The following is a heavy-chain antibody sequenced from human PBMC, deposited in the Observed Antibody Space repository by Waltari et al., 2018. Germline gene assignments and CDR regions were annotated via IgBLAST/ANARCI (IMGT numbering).Heavy chain of an antibody. D-gene: IGHD2-21*01. V-gene: IGHV1-46*01. CDR1: GYTFTNSH. J-gene: IGHJ4*02. CDR2: IHPTDGAT. Sequence: QVQLVQSGAEVKQPGASVKVSCKTSGYTFTNSHMHWVRQAPGQGPEWMGLIHPTDGATIYAQTLQGRVTMTRDTSTSTGYMDLSSLRSADTAVYYCARDNTHWSFAKYWGQGTLVTVSS. CDR3: ARDNTHWSFAKY.